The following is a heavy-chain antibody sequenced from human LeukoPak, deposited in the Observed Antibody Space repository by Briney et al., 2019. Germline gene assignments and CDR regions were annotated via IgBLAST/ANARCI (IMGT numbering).Heavy chain of an antibody. CDR1: GFTFSSYS. CDR2: ISSSSSYI. J-gene: IGHJ5*02. Sequence: GGSLRLSCAASGFTFSSYSMNWVRQAPGKGLEWVSSISSSSSYIYYADSVKGRFTSSRDNAKNSLYLQMNSLRAEDTAVYYCARDRCSGGSCNWFDPWGEGTLVTVSS. CDR3: ARDRCSGGSCNWFDP. D-gene: IGHD2-15*01. V-gene: IGHV3-21*01.